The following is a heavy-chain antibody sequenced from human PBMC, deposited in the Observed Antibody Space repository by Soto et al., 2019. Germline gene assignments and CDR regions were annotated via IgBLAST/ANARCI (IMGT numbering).Heavy chain of an antibody. V-gene: IGHV3-23*01. CDR3: AKGPEVVVITNCFDY. J-gene: IGHJ4*02. Sequence: PGGSLRLSCAASGFTFSSYAMSWVRQAPGKGLEWVSAISGSGGSTYYADSVKGRFTISRDNSKNTLYLQMNSLRAEDTAVYYCAKGPEVVVITNCFDYWGQGTLVTVSS. CDR2: ISGSGGST. D-gene: IGHD3-22*01. CDR1: GFTFSSYA.